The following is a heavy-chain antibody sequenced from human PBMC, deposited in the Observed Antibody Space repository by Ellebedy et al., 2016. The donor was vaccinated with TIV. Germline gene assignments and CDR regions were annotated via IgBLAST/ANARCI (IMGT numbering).Heavy chain of an antibody. CDR3: AGENGDLDAFDI. J-gene: IGHJ3*02. Sequence: SETLSLXXTVSGGSISSGGYSWTWIRQHPGKGLEWIGYIYSSGNTYYNPSLKSRLTISLDTSKNQFSLKLSSVTAADTAVYYCAGENGDLDAFDIWGQGTMVTVSS. D-gene: IGHD4-17*01. V-gene: IGHV4-31*03. CDR1: GGSISSGGYS. CDR2: IYSSGNT.